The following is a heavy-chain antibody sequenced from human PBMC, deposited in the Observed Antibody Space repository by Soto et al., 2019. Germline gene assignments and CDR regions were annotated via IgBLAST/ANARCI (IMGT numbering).Heavy chain of an antibody. D-gene: IGHD2-15*01. CDR2: ISGSGGST. CDR3: AKSVGDIVVVVAAADAFDI. CDR1: GFTFSSYA. J-gene: IGHJ3*02. Sequence: EVQLLESGGGLVQPGGSLRLSCAASGFTFSSYAMSWVRQAPGKGLEWVSAISGSGGSTYYADSVKGRFTISRDNSKNTLYLQMNSLRAEDTAVYYCAKSVGDIVVVVAAADAFDIWGQGTMVTVSP. V-gene: IGHV3-23*01.